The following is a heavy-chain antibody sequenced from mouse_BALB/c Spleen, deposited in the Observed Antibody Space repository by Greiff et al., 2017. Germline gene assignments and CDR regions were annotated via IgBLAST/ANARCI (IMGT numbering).Heavy chain of an antibody. CDR3: ARTGTAYAMDY. Sequence: QVQLQQSGAELVKPGASVKLSCKASGYTFTSYWMHWVKQRPGQGLEWIGEIDPSDSYTNYNQKFKGKATLTVDKSSSTAYMQLSSLTSEDSAVYYCARTGTAYAMDYWGQGTSVTVSS. CDR1: GYTFTSYW. J-gene: IGHJ4*01. CDR2: IDPSDSYT. D-gene: IGHD4-1*01. V-gene: IGHV1-69*02.